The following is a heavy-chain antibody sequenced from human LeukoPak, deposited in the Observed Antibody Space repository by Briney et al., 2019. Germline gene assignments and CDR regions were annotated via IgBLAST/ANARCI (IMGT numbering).Heavy chain of an antibody. J-gene: IGHJ4*02. CDR1: GFIVSSDY. CDR2: IYSGGST. Sequence: PGGSLRLSCAASGFIVSSDYISWVRQTPGKGLELVSVIYSGGSTFYADSVKGRFTISRDNSKNTVYLQMNSLRAEDTAVYYCASGGKYCTGGACYGDWGQGTLVTVSS. CDR3: ASGGKYCTGGACYGD. V-gene: IGHV3-53*01. D-gene: IGHD2-8*02.